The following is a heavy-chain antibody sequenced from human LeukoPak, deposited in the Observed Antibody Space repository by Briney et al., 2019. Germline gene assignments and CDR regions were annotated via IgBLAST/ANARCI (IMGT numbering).Heavy chain of an antibody. CDR3: ARGPRIAAAGTGDY. D-gene: IGHD6-13*01. Sequence: ASVTVSCTASGYTFTIYAMHWVRQAPGQRLEWMGWINAGNGNTKYSQKFQGRVTITRDTSASTAYMELSSLRSEDTAVYYCARGPRIAAAGTGDYWGQGTLVTVSS. J-gene: IGHJ4*02. V-gene: IGHV1-3*01. CDR1: GYTFTIYA. CDR2: INAGNGNT.